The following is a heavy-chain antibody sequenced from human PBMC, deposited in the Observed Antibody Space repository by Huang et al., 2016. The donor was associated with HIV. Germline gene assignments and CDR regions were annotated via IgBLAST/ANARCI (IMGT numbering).Heavy chain of an antibody. D-gene: IGHD3-16*01. Sequence: QVQMVQSGAEVKKPGASVRVSCKSFNYTFTTYDITWVRQATGQGPEWMGWIHPNSGNTCYAKKFQGRVTMTSDTSINTAYLELRSLSSDDTAVYYCTRGHINAYPPLGYWGQGTLVTVSS. CDR1: NYTFTTYD. J-gene: IGHJ4*02. V-gene: IGHV1-8*02. CDR2: IHPNSGNT. CDR3: TRGHINAYPPLGY.